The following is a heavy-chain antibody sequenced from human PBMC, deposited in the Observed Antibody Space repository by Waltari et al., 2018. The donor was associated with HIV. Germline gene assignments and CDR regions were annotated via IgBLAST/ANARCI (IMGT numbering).Heavy chain of an antibody. CDR2: IDYSHDNK. D-gene: IGHD4-17*01. CDR1: GFTFSRYT. Sequence: VQLVESGGGLIQPGGSLRLSCVASGFTFSRYTMNWVRQAPGKGLEWISQIDYSHDNKDYADSVKGRFTISRDNAKNSLYLQMNSLRAEDTAVYYCAREADLSLLTTSMDVWGQGTTVTVSS. V-gene: IGHV3-48*04. J-gene: IGHJ6*02. CDR3: AREADLSLLTTSMDV.